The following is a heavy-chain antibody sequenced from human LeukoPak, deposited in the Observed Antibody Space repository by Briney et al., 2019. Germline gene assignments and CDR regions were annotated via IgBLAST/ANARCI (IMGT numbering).Heavy chain of an antibody. D-gene: IGHD4-17*01. J-gene: IGHJ4*02. CDR1: GYTFTSYY. CDR3: ARSISLTTVISDY. Sequence: ASVKVSCKASGYTFTSYYMHWVRQAPGQGLEWMGIINPSGGSRSYAQKFQGRPTVTRDTSTNTVYMELSSLSSEDTAMYYCARSISLTTVISDYWGQGTLVTVSS. CDR2: INPSGGSR. V-gene: IGHV1-46*03.